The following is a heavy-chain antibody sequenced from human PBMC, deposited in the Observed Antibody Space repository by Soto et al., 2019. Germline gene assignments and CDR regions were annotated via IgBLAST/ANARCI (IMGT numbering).Heavy chain of an antibody. CDR3: ARDARYCSGGSCYAAFDI. Sequence: PSETLSLTCTVSGCSISSYYWSWIRQPPGKGLEWIGYIYYSGSTNYNPSLKSRVTISVDTSKNQFSLKLSSVTAADTAVYYCARDARYCSGGSCYAAFDIWGQGTMVTVS. D-gene: IGHD2-15*01. J-gene: IGHJ3*02. CDR2: IYYSGST. V-gene: IGHV4-59*01. CDR1: GCSISSYY.